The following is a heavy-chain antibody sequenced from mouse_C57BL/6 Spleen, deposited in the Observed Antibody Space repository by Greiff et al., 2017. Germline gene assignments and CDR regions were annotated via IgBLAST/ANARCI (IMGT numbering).Heavy chain of an antibody. CDR2: IRNKANGYTT. Sequence: DVQLVESGGGLVQPGGSLSLSCAASGFTFTDYYMSWVRQPPGKALEWLGFIRNKANGYTTEYSASVKGRFTISRDNSQSILYLQMNALRAEDSATYYCASSSTYGSYWYFDVWGTGTTVTVSS. J-gene: IGHJ1*03. CDR3: ASSSTYGSYWYFDV. V-gene: IGHV7-3*01. CDR1: GFTFTDYY. D-gene: IGHD5-1*01.